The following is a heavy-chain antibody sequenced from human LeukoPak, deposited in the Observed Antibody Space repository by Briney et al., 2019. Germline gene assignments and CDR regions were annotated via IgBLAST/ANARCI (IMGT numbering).Heavy chain of an antibody. CDR1: GFTFSGYS. D-gene: IGHD6-6*01. J-gene: IGHJ6*02. CDR3: ARDSSSSYFYYYGMDV. V-gene: IGHV3-21*01. CDR2: ISSTSSYI. Sequence: GGSLRLSCAASGFTFSGYSMNWVRQAPGKGLEWVSSISSTSSYIYYAASVKGRFTISRANAKNSLYLQMNSLRAEDTAVYYCARDSSSSYFYYYGMDVWGQGTTVTVSS.